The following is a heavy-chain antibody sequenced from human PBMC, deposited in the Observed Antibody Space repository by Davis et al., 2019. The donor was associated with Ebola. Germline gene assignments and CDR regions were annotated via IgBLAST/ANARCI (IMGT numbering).Heavy chain of an antibody. CDR1: GDSISSSSYY. Sequence: MPSETLSLTCTVSGDSISSSSYYWGWIRQPPGKGLEWIGYIYYSGSTNYNPSLKSRVTISVDTSKNQFSLKLSSVTAADTAVYYCARGGYCTGGVCYYFDYWGQGTLVTVSS. D-gene: IGHD2-8*02. J-gene: IGHJ4*02. CDR3: ARGGYCTGGVCYYFDY. CDR2: IYYSGST. V-gene: IGHV4-61*05.